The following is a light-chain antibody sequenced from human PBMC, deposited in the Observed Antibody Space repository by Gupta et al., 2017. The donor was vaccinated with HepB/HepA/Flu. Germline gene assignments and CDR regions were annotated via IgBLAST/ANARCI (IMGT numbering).Light chain of an antibody. Sequence: DIVMTQSPLSLPVTPGEPASISCRSSQSLLHSNGYNYLDWYLQKPGQSPQLLIYLGSNRASGVPDRFSGSGSGTDFTLKISMVDAEDVGVYYCMQALQTRLTFGPGTKVDIK. CDR3: MQALQTRLT. CDR2: LGS. J-gene: IGKJ3*01. CDR1: QSLLHSNGYNY. V-gene: IGKV2-28*01.